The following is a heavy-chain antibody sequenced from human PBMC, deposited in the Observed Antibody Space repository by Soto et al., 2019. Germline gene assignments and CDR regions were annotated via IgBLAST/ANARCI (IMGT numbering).Heavy chain of an antibody. CDR3: ARGGLDPFDY. CDR2: ISYYGTTI. D-gene: IGHD1-1*01. CDR1: GFNLGRHW. Sequence: AGSLRLSCAASGFNLGRHWMHWVRQAPGKGRVWVSRISYYGTTIHYAESVEGRFTISRDDAKSEVYLQMTHLSADDTAVYYCARGGLDPFDYWGQGALVTVSS. V-gene: IGHV3-74*01. J-gene: IGHJ4*02.